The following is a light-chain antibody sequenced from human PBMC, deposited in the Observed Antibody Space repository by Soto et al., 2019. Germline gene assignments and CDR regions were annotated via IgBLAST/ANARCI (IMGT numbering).Light chain of an antibody. J-gene: IGLJ1*01. V-gene: IGLV2-14*01. CDR3: SSYTTTPTYV. CDR1: SGDIGEYDY. CDR2: EVH. Sequence: QSALTQPASVSGSPGQSITISCTGTSGDIGEYDYVSWFQQHAGKAPKLLIYEVHDRPSGVSNRFSGSKSGNTASLTISGLRAEDEADYFCSSYTTTPTYVFGTGTKVTVL.